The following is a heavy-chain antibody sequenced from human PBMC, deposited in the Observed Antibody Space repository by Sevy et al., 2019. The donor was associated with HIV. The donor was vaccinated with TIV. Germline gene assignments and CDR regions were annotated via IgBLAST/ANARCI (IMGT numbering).Heavy chain of an antibody. D-gene: IGHD4-17*01. CDR1: GGSFSGYY. V-gene: IGHV4-34*01. Sequence: SETLSLTCAVYGGSFSGYYWSWIRQPPGKGLEWIGEINHSGSTNYNPSLKSRVTISVDTSKNQFSLKLSSVTAADTAAYYCAGLTTVTTFYYGMDVWGQGTTVTVSS. CDR2: INHSGST. J-gene: IGHJ6*02. CDR3: AGLTTVTTFYYGMDV.